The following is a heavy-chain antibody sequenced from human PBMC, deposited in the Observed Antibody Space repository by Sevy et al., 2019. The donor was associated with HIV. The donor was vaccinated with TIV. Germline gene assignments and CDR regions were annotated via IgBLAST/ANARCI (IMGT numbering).Heavy chain of an antibody. CDR3: ARHVRGVVAATDYGMDV. CDR2: IYPGDYDT. CDR1: GYSFTSYW. J-gene: IGHJ6*02. Sequence: GESLKISCKGSGYSFTSYWIGWVPQMSGKGLECMGIIYPGDYDTRYSPSFQGQVTISADKSISTAYLQWSSLKASDTAMYYCARHVRGVVAATDYGMDVWGQGSTVTVSS. V-gene: IGHV5-51*01. D-gene: IGHD2-15*01.